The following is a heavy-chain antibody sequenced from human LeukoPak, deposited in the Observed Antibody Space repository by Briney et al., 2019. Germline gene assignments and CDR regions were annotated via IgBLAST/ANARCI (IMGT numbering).Heavy chain of an antibody. V-gene: IGHV3-15*01. CDR1: GSTFSSFT. CDR2: IKSKTDGGTT. D-gene: IGHD3-10*01. CDR3: TTGITMVRGVIHLIDY. J-gene: IGHJ4*02. Sequence: GGSLRLSCAASGSTFSSFTMSWVRQAPGKGLEWVGRIKSKTDGGTTDYAAPVKGRFTISRDDSKNTLYLQMNSLKTEDTAVYYCTTGITMVRGVIHLIDYWGQGTLVTVSS.